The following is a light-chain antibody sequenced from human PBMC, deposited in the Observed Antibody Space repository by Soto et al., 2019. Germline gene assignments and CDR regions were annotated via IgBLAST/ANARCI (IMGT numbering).Light chain of an antibody. V-gene: IGKV3-20*01. CDR3: QQYDNSPIT. CDR1: QSVSSSY. J-gene: IGKJ5*01. CDR2: GTS. Sequence: EIVLTPSPGTLSLSPGERATLSCRVSQSVSSSYLAWYQQNPGQAPRLLIYGTSNRATGIPDRFSGSGSGTDFTLTITRLEPEDFAVYYCQQYDNSPITFGQGTRLEIK.